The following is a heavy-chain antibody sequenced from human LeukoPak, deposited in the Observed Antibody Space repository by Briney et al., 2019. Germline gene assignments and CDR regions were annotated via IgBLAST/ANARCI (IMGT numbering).Heavy chain of an antibody. D-gene: IGHD2-21*02. CDR3: AKDLERHIVVVTASAVDY. CDR1: GFTFSSYG. V-gene: IGHV3-30*18. Sequence: GGSLRLSCAASGFTFSSYGMHWVRQAPGKGLEWVAVISYDGSNKYYADSVKGRFTISRDNSKNTLYLQMNSLRAEDTAVYYCAKDLERHIVVVTASAVDYWGQGTLVTVSS. J-gene: IGHJ4*02. CDR2: ISYDGSNK.